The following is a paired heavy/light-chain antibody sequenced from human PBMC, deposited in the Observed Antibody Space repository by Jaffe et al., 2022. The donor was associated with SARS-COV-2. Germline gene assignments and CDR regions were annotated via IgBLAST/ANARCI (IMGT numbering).Light chain of an antibody. CDR3: AAWDDSLSGSWV. CDR1: SSNIGSNY. CDR2: RNN. V-gene: IGLV1-47*01. J-gene: IGLJ3*02. Sequence: QSVLTQPPSASGTPGQRVTISCSGSSSNIGSNYVYWYQQLPGTAPKLLIYRNNQRPSGVPDRFSGSKSGTSASLAISGLRSEDEADYYCAAWDDSLSGSWVFGGGTKLTVL.
Heavy chain of an antibody. CDR3: ARDVVSDRLIDYYDSSGYQDRGWMDV. V-gene: IGHV7-4-1*02. J-gene: IGHJ6*02. Sequence: QVQLVQSGSELKKPGASVKVSCKASGYTFTSYAMNWVRQAPGQGLEWMGWINTNTGNPTYAQGFTGRFVFSLDTSVSTAYLQISSLKAEDTAVYYCARDVVSDRLIDYYDSSGYQDRGWMDVWGQGTTVTVSS. D-gene: IGHD3-22*01. CDR2: INTNTGNP. CDR1: GYTFTSYA.